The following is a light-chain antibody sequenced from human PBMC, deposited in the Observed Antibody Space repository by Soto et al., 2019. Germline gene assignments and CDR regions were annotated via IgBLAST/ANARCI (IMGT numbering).Light chain of an antibody. V-gene: IGKV1-39*01. Sequence: DIQMTQSPSSLSASVGDRVTITCRASQSISSYLNWYQQKPGKAPKLLIYAASSLQSGVPSRFSGSGSGTDFTLTISSLQPEDFATYYCQQYDTYPWTFGQGPKVDIK. CDR2: AAS. CDR1: QSISSY. J-gene: IGKJ1*01. CDR3: QQYDTYPWT.